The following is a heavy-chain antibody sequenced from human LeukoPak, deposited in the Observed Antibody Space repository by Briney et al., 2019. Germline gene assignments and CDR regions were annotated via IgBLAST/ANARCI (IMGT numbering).Heavy chain of an antibody. CDR2: ISGSGGST. V-gene: IGHV3-23*01. CDR3: AKDQYYYDSSGHDY. Sequence: PGGSLRLSCAASGFTFSSYAMSWVRQAPGKGLEWVSAISGSGGSTYYADSVKGRFTISRDNSKNTLYLQMNSLRAEDTAVYYCAKDQYYYDSSGHDYWGQGTLVTVSS. D-gene: IGHD3-22*01. J-gene: IGHJ4*02. CDR1: GFTFSSYA.